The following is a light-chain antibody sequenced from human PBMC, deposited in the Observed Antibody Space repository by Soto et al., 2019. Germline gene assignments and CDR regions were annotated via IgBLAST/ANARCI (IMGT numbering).Light chain of an antibody. V-gene: IGLV1-40*01. J-gene: IGLJ7*01. CDR1: SSNIGAGYD. CDR3: QSYDSRLKTSV. CDR2: GNN. Sequence: QSVLTQPPSVPGAPGQRVTISCTGSSSNIGAGYDVHWYQQLPGTAPTLLIYGNNNRPSGVPDRFSGSKSGTSASLAITGLQAEDGADYYCQSYDSRLKTSVFGGGTQLTVL.